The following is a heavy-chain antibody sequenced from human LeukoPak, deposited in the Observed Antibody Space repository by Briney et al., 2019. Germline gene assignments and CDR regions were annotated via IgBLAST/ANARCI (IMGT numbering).Heavy chain of an antibody. CDR2: IYYSGST. CDR3: ARLFELLGNDY. J-gene: IGHJ4*02. Sequence: SETLSLTCTVSSGSISSSSYYWGWIRQPPGKGLEWIGSIYYSGSTYYNPSLKSRVTISVDTSKNQFSLKLSSVTAADTAVYYCARLFELLGNDYWGQGTLVTVSS. V-gene: IGHV4-39*01. CDR1: SGSISSSSYY. D-gene: IGHD1-26*01.